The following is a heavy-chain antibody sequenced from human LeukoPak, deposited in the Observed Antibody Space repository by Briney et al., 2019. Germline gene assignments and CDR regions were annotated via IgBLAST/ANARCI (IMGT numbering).Heavy chain of an antibody. CDR1: GFTFSNYD. CDR3: ARGVNLDF. J-gene: IGHJ4*02. V-gene: IGHV3-30*19. Sequence: GGSLRLSCAPSGFTFSNYDMHWVRQAPGKGLEWVTVISYDGTNKYYADSVKGRFTISRDNSKNTLYLQMNSLRVEDTAEYYCARGVNLDFWGQGTLVTVSS. CDR2: ISYDGTNK.